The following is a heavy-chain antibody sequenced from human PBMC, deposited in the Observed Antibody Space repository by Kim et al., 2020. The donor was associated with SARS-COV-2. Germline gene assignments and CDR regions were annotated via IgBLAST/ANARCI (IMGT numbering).Heavy chain of an antibody. J-gene: IGHJ3*02. D-gene: IGHD6-13*01. V-gene: IGHV3-9*01. CDR3: AKDLYSSSPDI. Sequence: GEADSGRGRFTSARDNAKNSLYLQMNSLRAEDTALYYCAKDLYSSSPDIWGQGTMVTVSS.